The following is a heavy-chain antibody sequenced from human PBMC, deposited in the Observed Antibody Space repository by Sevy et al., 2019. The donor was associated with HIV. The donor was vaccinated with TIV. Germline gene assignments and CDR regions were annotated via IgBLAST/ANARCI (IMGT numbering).Heavy chain of an antibody. CDR3: ARGTIAAAGTGAGY. D-gene: IGHD6-13*01. CDR2: IKQDGSEK. CDR1: GFTFSSYW. J-gene: IGHJ4*02. V-gene: IGHV3-7*03. Sequence: GGSLRLSCAASGFTFSSYWMSWVRQAPGKGLEWVANIKQDGSEKYYVDSVKGRFTISRDNAKNSLYLQMNSLRAEDTAVYYCARGTIAAAGTGAGYWGQGTLVTVSS.